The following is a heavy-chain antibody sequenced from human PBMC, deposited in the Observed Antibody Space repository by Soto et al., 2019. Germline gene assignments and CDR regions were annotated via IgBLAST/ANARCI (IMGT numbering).Heavy chain of an antibody. CDR2: INAGNGNT. V-gene: IGHV1-3*01. CDR3: ARDRGTVGATTDMCDY. D-gene: IGHD1-26*01. Sequence: ASVKVSCKASGYTFTSYAMHWVRQAPGQRLEWMGWINAGNGNTKYSQKFQGRVTITRDTSASTAYMELSSLRSEDTAVYYCARDRGTVGATTDMCDYWGQGTLVTVSS. J-gene: IGHJ4*02. CDR1: GYTFTSYA.